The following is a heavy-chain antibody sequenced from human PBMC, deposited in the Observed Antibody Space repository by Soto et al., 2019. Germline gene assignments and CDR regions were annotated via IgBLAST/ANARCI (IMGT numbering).Heavy chain of an antibody. J-gene: IGHJ6*02. Sequence: SETLSLTYAVFGGTFSGYYWSWIRQPPWKGMEWIGEINHSGSTNYNPSLKSRVTISVDTSKNQFSLKLTSVTAADTAVYYCARVGRIKMISHHQFGKAFWGQGTTVTVSS. CDR3: ARVGRIKMISHHQFGKAF. D-gene: IGHD3-22*01. V-gene: IGHV4-34*01. CDR2: INHSGST. CDR1: GGTFSGYY.